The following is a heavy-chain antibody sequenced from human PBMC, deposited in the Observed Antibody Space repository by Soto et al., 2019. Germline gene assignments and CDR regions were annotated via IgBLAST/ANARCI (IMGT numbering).Heavy chain of an antibody. V-gene: IGHV4-30-4*01. CDR3: ARAGFSYGHLLF. J-gene: IGHJ4*02. D-gene: IGHD3-10*01. CDR1: RRLLKTGDYY. CDR2: VFYSGAT. Sequence: SNVSRRLLKTGDYYWNWIRQPPGKGLEWIGYVFYSGATNYSPSLKSRAAISMDTSKNQFSLSLTSVTAADTAVYYCARAGFSYGHLLFWGQGIRVTVSS.